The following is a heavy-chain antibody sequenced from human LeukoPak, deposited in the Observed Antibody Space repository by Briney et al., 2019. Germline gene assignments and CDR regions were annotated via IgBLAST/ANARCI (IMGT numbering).Heavy chain of an antibody. D-gene: IGHD1-26*01. V-gene: IGHV3-7*01. J-gene: IGHJ4*02. CDR3: ARDKRVGPTLFDY. CDR2: IKKDGSDK. CDR1: GFIFSDYW. Sequence: PGGSLRLSCEASGFIFSDYWMSWVRQAPGKGLEWVANIKKDGSDKNYVDSVKGRFTISRDNAQKSLYLQMNSPRAEDTAVYYCARDKRVGPTLFDYWGQGTLVTVSS.